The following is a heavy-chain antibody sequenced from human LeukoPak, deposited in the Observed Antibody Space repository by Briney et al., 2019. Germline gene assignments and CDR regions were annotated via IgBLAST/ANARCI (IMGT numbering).Heavy chain of an antibody. Sequence: GRSLRLSCAASGFTLSSYEMNWIRQVPGKGLEWVSHISSGGDTQYYADSVRGRFTMSRDNAKNSVDLQMNSLRAEDTAVYYCARDIVNGPFVISLESWGQGALVTVSS. D-gene: IGHD2-21*01. CDR1: GFTLSSYE. V-gene: IGHV3-48*03. CDR3: ARDIVNGPFVISLES. CDR2: ISSGGDTQ. J-gene: IGHJ4*02.